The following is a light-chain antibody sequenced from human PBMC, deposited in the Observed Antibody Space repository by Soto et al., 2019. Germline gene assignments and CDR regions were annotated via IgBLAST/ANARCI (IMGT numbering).Light chain of an antibody. V-gene: IGKV3-20*01. J-gene: IGKJ3*01. Sequence: DIVLTQSPGTLSLSPGERATLSCRASQSVGSNYLAWYQQKPGQAPRLLIYVASNRATGIPDRFSASWSGTDFTLTISRLKPEDFAVYYCQQHGSSPFTFCPGTKLYI. CDR3: QQHGSSPFT. CDR1: QSVGSNY. CDR2: VAS.